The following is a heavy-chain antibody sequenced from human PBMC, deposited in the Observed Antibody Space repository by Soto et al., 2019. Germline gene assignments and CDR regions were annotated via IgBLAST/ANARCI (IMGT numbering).Heavy chain of an antibody. CDR2: LSYTGST. CDR1: GGPVRYAYYY. D-gene: IGHD2-8*02. V-gene: IGHV4-30-4*01. CDR3: ARELEGGVFDI. J-gene: IGHJ3*02. Sequence: SETLSLTSTVSGGPVRYAYYYWTWIRQPPGKGLEWMGYLSYTGSTYYNPSLRNRASISVDESSNHLSLRLSSVTAADTAVYYCARELEGGVFDIWGRGTLVTVSS.